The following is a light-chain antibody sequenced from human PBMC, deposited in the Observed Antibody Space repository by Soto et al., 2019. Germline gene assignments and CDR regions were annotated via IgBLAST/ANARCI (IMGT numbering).Light chain of an antibody. V-gene: IGKV3-20*01. CDR2: GAS. J-gene: IGKJ5*01. CDR1: QSISTTY. Sequence: EIVLTQSPGTLSLSPGERATLSCRASQSISTTYLAWYQQKPGQAPRLLIHGASSRATGLPEGFSGSGSGTDFTLTISRLEPEDFAVYYCHHHGRSPPITFGQGTRLEIK. CDR3: HHHGRSPPIT.